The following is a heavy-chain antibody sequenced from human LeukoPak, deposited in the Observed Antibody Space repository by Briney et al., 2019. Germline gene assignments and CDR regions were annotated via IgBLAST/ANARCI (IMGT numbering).Heavy chain of an antibody. Sequence: GGSLRLPCAASGLTFSSYNMNWVRQAPGKGLEWVSSINCSNKYIYYADSVKPLFTISRDNAKNSLYLQMNGLRAEDTAVYYCARGIASSIAARTRWFDPWGEGTLVSVSS. CDR3: ARGIASSIAARTRWFDP. J-gene: IGHJ5*02. D-gene: IGHD6-6*01. V-gene: IGHV3-21*01. CDR2: INCSNKYI. CDR1: GLTFSSYN.